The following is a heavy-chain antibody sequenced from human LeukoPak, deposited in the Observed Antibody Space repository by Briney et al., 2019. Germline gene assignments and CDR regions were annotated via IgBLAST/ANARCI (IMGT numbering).Heavy chain of an antibody. CDR1: GFTFRNYD. J-gene: IGHJ4*02. CDR2: ISSSGSII. Sequence: HPGGSLRLSCAASGFTFRNYDMNWVRQAPGKGLEWVSHISSSGSIIYYADSVKGRFTISRDNAENSLYLQMNSLGAEDTAVYYCARSSYSFGFGHPFDYWGQGTQVPVST. D-gene: IGHD5-18*01. V-gene: IGHV3-48*03. CDR3: ARSSYSFGFGHPFDY.